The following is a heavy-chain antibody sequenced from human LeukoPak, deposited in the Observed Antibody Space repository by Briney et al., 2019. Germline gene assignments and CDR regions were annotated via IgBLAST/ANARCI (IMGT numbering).Heavy chain of an antibody. J-gene: IGHJ4*02. CDR3: ARDGWL. Sequence: GGSLRLSCAASGFTFTTYNFNWVRQAPGKGLEWISYISSNGDIIYYADSVKGRFTISRDIAKNSLYLQMNSLRVEDTAVYYCARDGWLRGQGTLVTVSS. CDR1: GFTFTTYN. CDR2: ISSNGDII. D-gene: IGHD5-12*01. V-gene: IGHV3-48*01.